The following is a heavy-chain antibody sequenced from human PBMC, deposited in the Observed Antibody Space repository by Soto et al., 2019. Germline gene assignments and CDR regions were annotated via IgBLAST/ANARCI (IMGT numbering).Heavy chain of an antibody. Sequence: SENLSLTPPVSCVSISRGGYFWSLIPPHPGKGLEWIGYVYYSGSTNYNPSLQSRVTISVDTSKNQFSLKLSSVTAADTAVYYCARGYYDSRGQSNTFDIWGQGTMVTVSS. J-gene: IGHJ3*02. CDR3: ARGYYDSRGQSNTFDI. V-gene: IGHV4-61*08. CDR2: VYYSGST. CDR1: CVSISRGGYF. D-gene: IGHD3-22*01.